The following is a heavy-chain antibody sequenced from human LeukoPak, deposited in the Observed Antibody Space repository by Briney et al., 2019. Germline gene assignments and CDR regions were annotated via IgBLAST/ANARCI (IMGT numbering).Heavy chain of an antibody. Sequence: GGSLRLSCAASGFTFSDYYMSWIRQAPGQGLEWVSYISSSGNTIYYADSVKGRFTISRDSAKNSLYLQMNSLRAEDTAVYYCAGGAWMGSHWFDPWGQGTLVTVSS. CDR2: ISSSGNTI. CDR3: AGGAWMGSHWFDP. D-gene: IGHD5-12*01. CDR1: GFTFSDYY. J-gene: IGHJ5*02. V-gene: IGHV3-11*01.